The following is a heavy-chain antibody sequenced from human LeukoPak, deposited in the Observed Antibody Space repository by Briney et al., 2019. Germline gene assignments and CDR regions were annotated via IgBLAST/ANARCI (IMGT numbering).Heavy chain of an antibody. CDR3: ARDRGSNDPIDY. D-gene: IGHD2-15*01. V-gene: IGHV3-33*01. Sequence: QPGGSLRLSCAASGFTFRSYGMHWVRQAPGKGLEWVAVIWHDGKNKYYADSVKGRFTISRDNSKNTLYLQMDSLRAEDTAVYYCARDRGSNDPIDYWGQGTLVTVSS. CDR2: IWHDGKNK. CDR1: GFTFRSYG. J-gene: IGHJ4*02.